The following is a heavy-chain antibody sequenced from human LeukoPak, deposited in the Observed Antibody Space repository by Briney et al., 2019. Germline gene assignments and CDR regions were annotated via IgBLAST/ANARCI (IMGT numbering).Heavy chain of an antibody. J-gene: IGHJ4*02. CDR2: INHSGST. D-gene: IGHD2-2*01. Sequence: SETLSLTCAVYGGSFSGYYLSWIRQPPGKGLEWVGEINHSGSTNYNPSLKSRVTISVDKSKNQFSLKLISVTAADTAVYYCARDYCSSTSCPFDYWGQGTLVTVSS. CDR1: GGSFSGYY. V-gene: IGHV4-34*01. CDR3: ARDYCSSTSCPFDY.